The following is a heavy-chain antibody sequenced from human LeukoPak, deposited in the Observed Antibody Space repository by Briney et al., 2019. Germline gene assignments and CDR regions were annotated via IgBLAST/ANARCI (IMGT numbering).Heavy chain of an antibody. CDR1: GGSFSGYY. V-gene: IGHV4-34*01. CDR2: IYHSGST. CDR3: ARDNSGYVQYFDY. J-gene: IGHJ4*02. D-gene: IGHD5-12*01. Sequence: PSETLSLTCAVYGGSFSGYYWSWIRQPPGKGLEWIGSIYHSGSTYYNPSLKSRVTISVDTSKNQFSLKLSSVTAADTAVYYCARDNSGYVQYFDYWGQGTLVTVSS.